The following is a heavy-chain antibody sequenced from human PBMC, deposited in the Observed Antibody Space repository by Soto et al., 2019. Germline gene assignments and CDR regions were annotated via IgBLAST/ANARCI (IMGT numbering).Heavy chain of an antibody. CDR3: ARGFESSCPYAVDY. Sequence: QVQLVQSGAEVKKPGSSVKVSCKASGGTFSSYALSWLRQAPGQGRAWMGGIIPISGTANYAQKFQGRVTITADECTSTAYMELSSLRSEDTAVYYCARGFESSCPYAVDYWGQGTLVTVSA. CDR1: GGTFSSYA. CDR2: IIPISGTA. V-gene: IGHV1-69*01. J-gene: IGHJ4*02. D-gene: IGHD6-13*01.